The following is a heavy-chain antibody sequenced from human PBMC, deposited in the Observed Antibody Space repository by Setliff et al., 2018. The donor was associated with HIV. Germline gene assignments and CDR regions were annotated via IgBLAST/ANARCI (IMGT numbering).Heavy chain of an antibody. CDR2: IYTSGST. CDR1: GGSISSYY. V-gene: IGHV4-4*07. J-gene: IGHJ4*02. Sequence: SETLSLTCTVSGGSISSYYWSWIRQPAGKGLAWIGRIYTSGSTNYNPSLKSRVTMSVDTSKNQFSLKLRSVTAADTAVYYCARDRLTYYFDYWGQGILVTVSS. D-gene: IGHD3-22*01. CDR3: ARDRLTYYFDY.